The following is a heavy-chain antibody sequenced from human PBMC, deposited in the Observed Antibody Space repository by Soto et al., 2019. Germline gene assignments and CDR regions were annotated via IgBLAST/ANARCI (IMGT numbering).Heavy chain of an antibody. J-gene: IGHJ5*02. D-gene: IGHD2-8*01. V-gene: IGHV5-10-1*01. CDR3: ARIYCTTSTCDSWFDP. Sequence: GESLKISCTGFGYTFTTFWISWVRQMPGKGLEWMGRIDPGDTYATYSPAFQGHVTISADKATSTAYLQWSSLKASDTAMYFCARIYCTTSTCDSWFDPWGQGTLVTVSS. CDR1: GYTFTTFW. CDR2: IDPGDTYA.